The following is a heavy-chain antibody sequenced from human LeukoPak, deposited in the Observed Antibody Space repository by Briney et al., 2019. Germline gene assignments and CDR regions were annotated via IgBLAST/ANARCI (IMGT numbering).Heavy chain of an antibody. D-gene: IGHD4-17*01. CDR3: AKAAGDYGRGQNFDY. CDR1: GGSFSGYY. J-gene: IGHJ4*02. Sequence: SETLSLTCAVYGGSFSGYYWSWIRQPPGKGLEWIGEINHSGSTNYNPSLKSRVTISVDTSKNQFSLKLSSVTAADTAVYYCAKAAGDYGRGQNFDYWGRGTLVTVSS. V-gene: IGHV4-34*01. CDR2: INHSGST.